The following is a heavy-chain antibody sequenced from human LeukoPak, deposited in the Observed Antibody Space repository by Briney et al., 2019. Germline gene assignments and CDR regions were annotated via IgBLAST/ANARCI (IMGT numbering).Heavy chain of an antibody. D-gene: IGHD4-23*01. CDR2: MNPNSGNT. J-gene: IGHJ5*02. V-gene: IGHV1-8*03. Sequence: ASVKVSCKASGYTFTSYDIHWVRQAPGRGLEWMGLMNPNSGNTSYAQKFQGRVTITRNTSISPVYMELSSLRSEDTAVYYRARGKGRLRWQTRRPGLSTCFLLDHWGQGTLVTVSS. CDR1: GYTFTSYD. CDR3: ARGKGRLRWQTRRPGLSTCFLLDH.